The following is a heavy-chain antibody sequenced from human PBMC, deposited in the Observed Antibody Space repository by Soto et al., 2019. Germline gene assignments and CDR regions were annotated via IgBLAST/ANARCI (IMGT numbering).Heavy chain of an antibody. J-gene: IGHJ4*02. D-gene: IGHD4-17*01. Sequence: ASVKVSCKASGYTFTSYYMHWVRQAPGQGLEWMGIINPSGGSTNYAQKFQGRVTITADKSTSTAYMELSSLRSEDTAVYYCARGTTVETGDYWGQGTLVTVSS. CDR1: GYTFTSYY. V-gene: IGHV1-46*01. CDR3: ARGTTVETGDY. CDR2: INPSGGST.